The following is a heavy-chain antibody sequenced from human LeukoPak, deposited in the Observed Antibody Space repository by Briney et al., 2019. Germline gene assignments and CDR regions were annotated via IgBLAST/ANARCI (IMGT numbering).Heavy chain of an antibody. V-gene: IGHV4-39*02. CDR2: IYYSGGT. CDR1: GGSISSSNCY. CDR3: ARDWQLAFFDY. J-gene: IGHJ4*02. Sequence: SETLSLTCTVSGGSISSSNCYWGWIRQPPGKGLEWIGSIYYSGGTYYNASLKSRVTISIDTSKNQFSLKLSSVTAADTAVYYCARDWQLAFFDYWGQGTLVTVSS. D-gene: IGHD6-6*01.